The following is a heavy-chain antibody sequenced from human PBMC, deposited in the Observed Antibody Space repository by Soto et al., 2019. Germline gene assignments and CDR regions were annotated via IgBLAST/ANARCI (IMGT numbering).Heavy chain of an antibody. CDR3: ELLEGYSSGWYYYYGMDV. CDR2: ISGSGGST. V-gene: IGHV3-23*01. D-gene: IGHD6-19*01. Sequence: PGGSLRLSCAASGFTFSSYAMSWVRQAPGKGLEWVSAISGSGGSTYYADSVKGRFTISRDNSKNTLYLQMNSLRAEDTAVYYCELLEGYSSGWYYYYGMDVWGQGTRVTV. CDR1: GFTFSSYA. J-gene: IGHJ6*02.